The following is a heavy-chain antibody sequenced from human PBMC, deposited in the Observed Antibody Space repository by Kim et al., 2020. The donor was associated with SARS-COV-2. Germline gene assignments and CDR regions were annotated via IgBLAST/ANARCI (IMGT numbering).Heavy chain of an antibody. D-gene: IGHD3-10*01. J-gene: IGHJ6*02. V-gene: IGHV1-24*01. CDR2: FDPEDGET. CDR3: ATSYPGVIITLGYYYYGMDV. CDR1: GYTLTELS. Sequence: ASVKVSCKVSGYTLTELSMHWVRQAPGKGLEWMGVFDPEDGETIYAQKFQGRVTMTEDTSTDTAYMELSSLRSEDTAVYYCATSYPGVIITLGYYYYGMDVWGQGTTVTVSS.